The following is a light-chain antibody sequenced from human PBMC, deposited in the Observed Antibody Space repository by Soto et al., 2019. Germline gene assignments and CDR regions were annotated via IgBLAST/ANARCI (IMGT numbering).Light chain of an antibody. J-gene: IGKJ3*01. CDR2: DAS. CDR3: QQGFT. Sequence: EIVLTQSPATLSLSPGERATLSCRASQSISTYLVWYQQKPGQAPRLLIHDASNRATGIPARFSGSGSGTDFTLTISSLEAEDFAVYYCQQGFTFGPGTKVDIK. V-gene: IGKV3-11*01. CDR1: QSISTY.